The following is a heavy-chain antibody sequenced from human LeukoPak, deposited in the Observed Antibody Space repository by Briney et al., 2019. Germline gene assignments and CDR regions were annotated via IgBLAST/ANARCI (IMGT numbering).Heavy chain of an antibody. CDR2: IRYDGSNK. V-gene: IGHV3-30*02. J-gene: IGHJ6*03. Sequence: GGSLRLSCAASGFTFSSYGMHWVRQAPGKGLEWVAFIRYDGSNKYYADSVKGRFTISRDNSKNTLYLQMNSLRAEDTAVYYCAKVLGSGYYSTRDYYYYYMDVWGKGTTVTISS. D-gene: IGHD3-22*01. CDR3: AKVLGSGYYSTRDYYYYYMDV. CDR1: GFTFSSYG.